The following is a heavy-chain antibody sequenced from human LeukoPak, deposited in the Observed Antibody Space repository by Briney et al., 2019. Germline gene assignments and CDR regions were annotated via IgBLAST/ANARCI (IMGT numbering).Heavy chain of an antibody. V-gene: IGHV1-69*04. D-gene: IGHD5-24*01. Sequence: ASVKVSCKASGGTFSSYAISWVRQAPGQGLEWMGTIIPIVGIANYAQKFQGRVTITADKFTSTAYMALSSLRSEDTAVYYCARDGEMATIYFDYWGQGTLVTVSS. CDR1: GGTFSSYA. CDR3: ARDGEMATIYFDY. CDR2: IIPIVGIA. J-gene: IGHJ4*02.